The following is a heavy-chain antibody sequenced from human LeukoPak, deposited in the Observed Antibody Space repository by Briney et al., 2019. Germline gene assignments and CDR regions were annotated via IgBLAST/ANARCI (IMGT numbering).Heavy chain of an antibody. CDR2: IWLDGSHQ. CDR1: GFSFSTYA. D-gene: IGHD3-16*02. CDR3: ARGIIILRTWSASFDS. Sequence: GGSLRLSCVASGFSFSTYAMHWVRQTPGKGLEWVAIIWLDGSHQYYGDSVKGRFSVSRDNSKNTLYLEMNSLRAEDTAVYYCARGIIILRTWSASFDSWGQGSLVTVSS. V-gene: IGHV3-33*01. J-gene: IGHJ4*02.